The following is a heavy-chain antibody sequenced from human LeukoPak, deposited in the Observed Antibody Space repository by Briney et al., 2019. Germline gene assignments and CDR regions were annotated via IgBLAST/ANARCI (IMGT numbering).Heavy chain of an antibody. D-gene: IGHD6-13*01. J-gene: IGHJ4*02. CDR2: IYPGDSDT. Sequence: GESLKISCQGSGYXFTSYWISWVRQMPGEGLEWMGMIYPGDSDTRYSPSFQGQVTISADKSISTAYLQWSSLKASDTAMYYCARHGSSSWPVDYWGQGTLVTVSS. CDR3: ARHGSSSWPVDY. CDR1: GYXFTSYW. V-gene: IGHV5-51*01.